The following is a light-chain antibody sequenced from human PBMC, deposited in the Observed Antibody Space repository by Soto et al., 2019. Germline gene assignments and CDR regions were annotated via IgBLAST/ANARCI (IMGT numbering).Light chain of an antibody. CDR2: END. Sequence: QSVLTQPPSVSAAPRQKVTISCSGSSSNIGNNFASWYQHLPGTAPKLLIFENDKLPSGIPDRFSASKSGTSATLGITGLQTGDEADYYCGTWDSSLSAVVFGGGTKLTVL. J-gene: IGLJ3*02. V-gene: IGLV1-51*02. CDR3: GTWDSSLSAVV. CDR1: SSNIGNNF.